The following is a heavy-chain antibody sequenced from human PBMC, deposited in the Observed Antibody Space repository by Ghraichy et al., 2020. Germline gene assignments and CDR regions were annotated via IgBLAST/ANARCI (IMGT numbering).Heavy chain of an antibody. CDR1: GFTFSNYA. J-gene: IGHJ4*02. Sequence: GGSLRLSCAASGFTFSNYAMNWVRQTPGKGLEWVSTISGGGYYTYYADSVQGRFTISRDDVKNTLFLQMNSLRAEETAVYYCAKSKGVAGSPGAPRAFEWWGRGTLVTVSS. V-gene: IGHV3-23*01. CDR3: AKSKGVAGSPGAPRAFEW. CDR2: ISGGGYYT. D-gene: IGHD2-15*01.